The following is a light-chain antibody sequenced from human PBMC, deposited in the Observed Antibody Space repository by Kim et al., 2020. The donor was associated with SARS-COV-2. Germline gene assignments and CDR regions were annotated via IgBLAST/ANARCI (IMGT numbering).Light chain of an antibody. V-gene: IGLV6-57*01. CDR1: SGSIASNY. CDR3: QSYDSSLWV. Sequence: GKTVTIACPRSSGSIASNYVKWYQQRPGSSPTPVIYEDNQRPSGVPDRFSGSIDSSSNSASLTISGRKTEDEADYYCQSYDSSLWVFGGGTKVTVL. J-gene: IGLJ3*02. CDR2: EDN.